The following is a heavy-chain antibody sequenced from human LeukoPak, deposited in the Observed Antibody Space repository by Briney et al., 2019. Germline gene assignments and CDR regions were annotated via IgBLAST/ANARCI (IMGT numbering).Heavy chain of an antibody. CDR2: MNPNSGNT. Sequence: ASVKVSCKASGYTFTSYDINWVRQATGQGLEWMGWMNPNSGNTGYAQKFQGRVTMTRNTSISTAYMELSSLRSEDTAVYYCARGNCSGGSCYSGGPYYYYYYYMDVWGKGTTVTVSS. CDR3: ARGNCSGGSCYSGGPYYYYYYYMDV. D-gene: IGHD2-15*01. V-gene: IGHV1-8*01. CDR1: GYTFTSYD. J-gene: IGHJ6*03.